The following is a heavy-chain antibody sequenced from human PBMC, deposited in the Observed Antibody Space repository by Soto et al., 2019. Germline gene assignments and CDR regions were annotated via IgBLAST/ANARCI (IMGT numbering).Heavy chain of an antibody. J-gene: IGHJ3*02. Sequence: EVQLLESGGGLVQPGGCLRLSCAASGFTFSTYAMSWVRQAPGKGLEWVSAISASGDSTYSADSVKGRFTISRDNSKNTLYLQMNSLRAEDTAVYYCAKGSQWELRYAFDIWGQGTMVTVSS. V-gene: IGHV3-23*01. CDR3: AKGSQWELRYAFDI. D-gene: IGHD1-26*01. CDR1: GFTFSTYA. CDR2: ISASGDST.